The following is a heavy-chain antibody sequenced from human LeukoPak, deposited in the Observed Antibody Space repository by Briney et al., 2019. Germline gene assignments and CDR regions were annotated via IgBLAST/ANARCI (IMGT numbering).Heavy chain of an antibody. D-gene: IGHD1-26*01. CDR3: ARDIVGATSFDY. V-gene: IGHV3-7*01. Sequence: GGSLRLSCAASGFTFSSYWMSWVRQAPGKGLGWVANIKQDGSEKYYVDSVKGRSTISRDNAKNSLYLQMNSLRAEDTAVYYCARDIVGATSFDYWGQGTLVTVSS. CDR2: IKQDGSEK. J-gene: IGHJ4*02. CDR1: GFTFSSYW.